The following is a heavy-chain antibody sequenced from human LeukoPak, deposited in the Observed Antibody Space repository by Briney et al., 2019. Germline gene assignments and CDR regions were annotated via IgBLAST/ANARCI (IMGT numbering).Heavy chain of an antibody. CDR1: GGSISSYY. CDR3: ARAYGSGSYLFDY. J-gene: IGHJ4*02. Sequence: SETLSLTCTVSGGSISSYYWSWVRQPPGKGLEWIGYIYYSGSTNYNPSLKSRVTISVDTSKNQFSLKLSSVTAADTAVYYCARAYGSGSYLFDYWGQGTLVTVSS. D-gene: IGHD3-10*01. CDR2: IYYSGST. V-gene: IGHV4-59*01.